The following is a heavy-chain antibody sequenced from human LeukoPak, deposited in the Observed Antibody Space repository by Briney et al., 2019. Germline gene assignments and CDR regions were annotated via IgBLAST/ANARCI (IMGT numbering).Heavy chain of an antibody. CDR3: AKGGWQSWFDP. D-gene: IGHD6-19*01. CDR1: GFTFRTHA. J-gene: IGHJ5*02. V-gene: IGHV3-23*01. CDR2: ISGSGGST. Sequence: PGGSLRLSCTASGFTFRTHAITWVRQAPGKGLEWASVISGSGGSTYYADSVKGRFTISRDNSKNTLYLQMNSLRAEDTAVYYCAKGGWQSWFDPWGQGTLVTASS.